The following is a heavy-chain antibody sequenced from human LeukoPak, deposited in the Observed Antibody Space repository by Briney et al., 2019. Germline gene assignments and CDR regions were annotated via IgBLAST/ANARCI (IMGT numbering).Heavy chain of an antibody. V-gene: IGHV3-7*01. CDR1: GFSFSNSY. D-gene: IGHD4-17*01. J-gene: IGHJ4*02. CDR3: ARLLGFVTTFDY. CDR2: IWPDGSEK. Sequence: GGSLRLSCGTSGFSFSNSYMSWVRQGPGQGLEWVATIWPDGSEKKYMDSLRARFTISRDNARELLFLQMNSLSVEDTAVYFCARLLGFVTTFDYWGQGALVTVSS.